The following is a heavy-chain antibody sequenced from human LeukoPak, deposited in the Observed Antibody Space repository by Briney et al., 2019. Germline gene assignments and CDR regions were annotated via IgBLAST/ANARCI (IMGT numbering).Heavy chain of an antibody. D-gene: IGHD4-17*01. CDR1: GFTFSSYG. J-gene: IGHJ3*02. CDR3: AREVPHDYCDYGDAFDI. Sequence: GGSLRLSCAASGFTFSSYGMHWVRQAPGKGLEWVAGIWYDGSSKYYADSVKGRFTISRDNSKNTLYLQMNSLRAEDTAVYYCAREVPHDYCDYGDAFDIWGQGTMVTVSS. CDR2: IWYDGSSK. V-gene: IGHV3-33*01.